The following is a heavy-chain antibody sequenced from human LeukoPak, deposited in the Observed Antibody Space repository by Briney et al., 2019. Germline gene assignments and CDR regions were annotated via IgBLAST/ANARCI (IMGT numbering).Heavy chain of an antibody. Sequence: GGSLRLSCAASGFTFSSYGMHWVRQAPGKGLEWVAFIRYDGSNKYYADSVKDRFTISRDNSKNTLYLQMNSLRAEDTAVYYCAKDSGSYYFDYWGQGTLVTVSS. D-gene: IGHD1-26*01. V-gene: IGHV3-30*02. CDR3: AKDSGSYYFDY. CDR1: GFTFSSYG. J-gene: IGHJ4*02. CDR2: IRYDGSNK.